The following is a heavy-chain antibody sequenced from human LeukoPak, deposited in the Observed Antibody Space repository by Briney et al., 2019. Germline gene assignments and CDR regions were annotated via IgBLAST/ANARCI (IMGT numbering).Heavy chain of an antibody. Sequence: SETPSLTCTVSGGSVSSGSYYWSWIRQPPGKGLEWIGYIYYSGSTNYNPSLKSRVTISVDTSKNQFSLKLSSVTAADTAVYYCASGVVVAATASFDPWGQGTLVTVSS. CDR1: GGSVSSGSYY. J-gene: IGHJ5*02. CDR3: ASGVVVAATASFDP. V-gene: IGHV4-61*01. D-gene: IGHD2-15*01. CDR2: IYYSGST.